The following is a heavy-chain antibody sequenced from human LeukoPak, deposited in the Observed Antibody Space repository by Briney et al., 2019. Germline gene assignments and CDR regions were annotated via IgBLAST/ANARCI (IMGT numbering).Heavy chain of an antibody. CDR3: ASTTEDIVVVPAATTYFDY. Sequence: PGGSLRLSCAASGFTFSSYSMNWVRQAPGKGLEWVSSISSSSSYIYYADSVKGRFTISRDNAKNSLYLQMNSLRAEDTAVYYCASTTEDIVVVPAATTYFDYWGQGTLVTVSS. V-gene: IGHV3-21*01. CDR1: GFTFSSYS. J-gene: IGHJ4*02. CDR2: ISSSSSYI. D-gene: IGHD2-2*01.